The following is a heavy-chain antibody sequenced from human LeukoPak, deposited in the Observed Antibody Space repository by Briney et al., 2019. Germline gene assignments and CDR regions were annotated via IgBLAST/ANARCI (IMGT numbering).Heavy chain of an antibody. V-gene: IGHV1-18*01. CDR2: ISAYNGNT. CDR1: GYTLTSYG. D-gene: IGHD4-11*01. Sequence: ASVKVSCKASGYTLTSYGISWVRQAPGQGLEWMGWISAYNGNTNYAQKLQGRVTMTTDTSTSTAYMELRSLRSDDTAVYYCARDLNSNGWFDPWGQGTLVTVSS. CDR3: ARDLNSNGWFDP. J-gene: IGHJ5*02.